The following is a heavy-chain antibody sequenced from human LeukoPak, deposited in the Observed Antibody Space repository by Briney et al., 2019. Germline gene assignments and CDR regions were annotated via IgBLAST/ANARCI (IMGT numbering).Heavy chain of an antibody. J-gene: IGHJ5*02. CDR1: GFTFSSYS. Sequence: GGSLRLSCAASGFTFSSYSMNWVRQAPGKGLEWVSAISGSGGSTYYADSVKGRFTISRDNSKNTLYLQMNSLRAEDTAVYYCAKYLVVVPAASRFDPWGQGTLVTVSS. CDR2: ISGSGGST. D-gene: IGHD2-2*01. CDR3: AKYLVVVPAASRFDP. V-gene: IGHV3-23*01.